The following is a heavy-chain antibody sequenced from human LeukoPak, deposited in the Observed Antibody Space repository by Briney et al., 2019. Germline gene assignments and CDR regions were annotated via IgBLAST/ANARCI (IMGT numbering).Heavy chain of an antibody. D-gene: IGHD2-15*01. CDR3: AREDRYCSGGSCYS. J-gene: IGHJ4*02. Sequence: SETLSLTCTVSGGSISSGSYYWSWIRQPAGKGLEWIGRIYTSGSTDYNPSLKSRVIISVDTSKNQFSLELSSVTAADTAVYYCAREDRYCSGGSCYSWGQGTLVTVSS. CDR1: GGSISSGSYY. V-gene: IGHV4-61*02. CDR2: IYTSGST.